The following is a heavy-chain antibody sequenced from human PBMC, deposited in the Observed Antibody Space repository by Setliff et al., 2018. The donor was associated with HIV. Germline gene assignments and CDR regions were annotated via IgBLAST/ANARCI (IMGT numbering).Heavy chain of an antibody. D-gene: IGHD5-12*01. CDR1: GGSISSHY. V-gene: IGHV4-59*11. CDR2: IYYSGST. J-gene: IGHJ4*02. CDR3: ARGSPATN. Sequence: SETLSLTCTVSGGSISSHYWSWIRQPPGKGLEWIGSIYYSGSTNYNPSLKSRVTISVDTSKNQFSLKLSSVTAADTAVYYCARGSPATNWGQGTLVTVSS.